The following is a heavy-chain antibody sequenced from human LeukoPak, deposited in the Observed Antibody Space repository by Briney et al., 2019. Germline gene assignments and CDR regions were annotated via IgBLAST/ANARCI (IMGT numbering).Heavy chain of an antibody. J-gene: IGHJ4*02. D-gene: IGHD6-19*01. Sequence: PGRSLRLSCAASGFTFSSYGMHWVRQAPGKGLEWVAVISYDGSNKYYAGSVKGRFTISRDNSKNTLYLQMNSLRAEDTAVYYCAKDPDSSGWYYFDYWGQGTLVTVSS. CDR1: GFTFSSYG. CDR2: ISYDGSNK. V-gene: IGHV3-30*18. CDR3: AKDPDSSGWYYFDY.